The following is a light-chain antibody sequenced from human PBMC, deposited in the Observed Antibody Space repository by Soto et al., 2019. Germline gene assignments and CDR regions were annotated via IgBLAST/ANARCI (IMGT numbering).Light chain of an antibody. J-gene: IGKJ1*01. CDR1: QSIRSW. Sequence: DIQMTQSPSTLSACVGDRVTITCRASQSIRSWLAWYQQKPGKAPKLLIYDASTLESGVPSRFSGSGSATEFTLTISSLQPDDSATYYCQQYDSFSWTFGQGTKVDIK. V-gene: IGKV1-5*01. CDR3: QQYDSFSWT. CDR2: DAS.